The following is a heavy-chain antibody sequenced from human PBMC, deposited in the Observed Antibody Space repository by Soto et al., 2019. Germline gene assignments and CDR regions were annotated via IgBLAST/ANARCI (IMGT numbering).Heavy chain of an antibody. CDR3: ARHSRSTGTTWGHWVDP. CDR1: GGSINSYY. D-gene: IGHD1-7*01. CDR2: IYYTGST. J-gene: IGHJ5*02. V-gene: IGHV4-59*08. Sequence: QVQLQESGPGLVKPSETLSLTCTVSGGSINSYYWCWIRQPHGKGLEWIGYIYYTGSTNYNPSLKSRLTISVDTSNNHFSLKLTSVTAADTAVYFCARHSRSTGTTWGHWVDPWGHGTQVTVSS.